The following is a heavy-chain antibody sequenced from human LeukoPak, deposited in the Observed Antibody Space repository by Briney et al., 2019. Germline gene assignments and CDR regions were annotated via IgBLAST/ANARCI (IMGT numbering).Heavy chain of an antibody. CDR3: VRGLTISGYRDFQH. D-gene: IGHD3-22*01. Sequence: GGSLRLSCAASGFTFSSYEMHWVRQASGKGLEWISYVKGRFTISRDNPKSSLYLQMSSLRAEDTAIYYCVRGLTISGYRDFQHWGQGTLVIVSS. J-gene: IGHJ1*01. CDR1: GFTFSSYE. V-gene: IGHV3-48*03.